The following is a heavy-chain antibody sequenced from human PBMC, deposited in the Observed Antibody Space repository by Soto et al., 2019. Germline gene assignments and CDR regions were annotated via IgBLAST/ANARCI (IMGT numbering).Heavy chain of an antibody. CDR2: ISSGGSDV. D-gene: IGHD1-1*01. Sequence: RESCGAAEVSSSRYTIHRLRQAPGKGLEWVSSISSGGSDVYYADSAKGRFTISRDNAKNSLYLQMNSLRAEDTAVYYCARGRDNPTDYWGQGTLVTVSS. CDR1: EVSSSRYT. J-gene: IGHJ4*02. V-gene: IGHV3-21*01. CDR3: ARGRDNPTDY.